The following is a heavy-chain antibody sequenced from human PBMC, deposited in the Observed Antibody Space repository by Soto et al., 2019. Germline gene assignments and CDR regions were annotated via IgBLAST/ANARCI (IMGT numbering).Heavy chain of an antibody. J-gene: IGHJ5*02. CDR1: GGYISRGDYY. V-gene: IGHV4-61*08. CDR2: IYYSGST. CDR3: ARDQGTTVITSYNWFDP. Sequence: PSETLSLTCTVSGGYISRGDYYWSWIRQPPGKGLEWIGYIYYSGSTNYNPSLKSRVTISVDTSKNQFSLKLSSVTAADTAVYYCARDQGTTVITSYNWFDPWGQGTLVTVSS. D-gene: IGHD4-17*01.